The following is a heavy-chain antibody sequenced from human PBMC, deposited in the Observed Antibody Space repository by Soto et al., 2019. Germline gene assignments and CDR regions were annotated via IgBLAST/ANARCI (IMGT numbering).Heavy chain of an antibody. V-gene: IGHV1-69*13. CDR2: IIPIFGTA. CDR1: GGTFSSYA. Sequence: GASVKVSCKASGGTFSSYAISWVRQAPGQGLEWMGGIIPIFGTANYAQKFQGRVTITADESTSTAYMKLSSLRSEDTAVYYCAREGISGGYDFWSGPDDAFDIWGQGTMVTVSS. CDR3: AREGISGGYDFWSGPDDAFDI. D-gene: IGHD3-3*01. J-gene: IGHJ3*02.